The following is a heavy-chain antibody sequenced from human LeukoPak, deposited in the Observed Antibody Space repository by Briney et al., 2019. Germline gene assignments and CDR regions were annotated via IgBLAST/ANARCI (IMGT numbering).Heavy chain of an antibody. D-gene: IGHD6-13*01. J-gene: IGHJ5*02. CDR1: GGSISSSSYY. CDR3: AREKELAAAGTDWFDP. Sequence: DPSETLSLTCTVSGGSISSSSYYWSWIRQPAGKGLEWIGRIYTSGSTNYNPSLKSRVTMSVDTSKNQFSLKLSSVTAADTAVYYCAREKELAAAGTDWFDPWGQGTLVTVSS. V-gene: IGHV4-61*02. CDR2: IYTSGST.